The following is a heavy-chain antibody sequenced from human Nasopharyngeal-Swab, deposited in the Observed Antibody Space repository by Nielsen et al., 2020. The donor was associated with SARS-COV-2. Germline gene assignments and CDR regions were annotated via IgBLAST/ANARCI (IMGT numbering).Heavy chain of an antibody. J-gene: IGHJ6*03. CDR1: GGTFSSYG. V-gene: IGHV1-69*10. D-gene: IGHD5-24*01. CDR3: ARGGWLRKDYYYSYYYMDV. CDR2: IIPILPIT. Sequence: SVKVSCKTSGGTFSSYGISWFRQAPGQGLEWMGGIIPILPITNYAQKFQDKVTITADKSTSTAYMELSSLRSEDTAAYYCARGGWLRKDYYYSYYYMDVWGKGTTVTVSS.